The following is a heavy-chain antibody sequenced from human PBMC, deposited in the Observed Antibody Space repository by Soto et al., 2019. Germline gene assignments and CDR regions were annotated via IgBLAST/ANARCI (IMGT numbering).Heavy chain of an antibody. CDR2: IIPIFGTA. CDR3: ARGRRDYYDSSGFSADY. Sequence: GASVKVSCKASGGTFSSYAISWVRQAPGQGLEWMGGIIPIFGTANYAQKFQGRVTITADESTSTAYMELSSLRSEDTAVYYCARGRRDYYDSSGFSADYWGQGTLVTVSS. D-gene: IGHD3-22*01. J-gene: IGHJ4*02. V-gene: IGHV1-69*13. CDR1: GGTFSSYA.